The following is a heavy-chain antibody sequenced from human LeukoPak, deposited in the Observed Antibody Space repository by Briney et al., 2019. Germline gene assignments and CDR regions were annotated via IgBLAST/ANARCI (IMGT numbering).Heavy chain of an antibody. CDR2: ISGSGGST. Sequence: PGGSLRLSCAASGFTFSSYAMSWVRQALGKGLEWVSAISGSGGSTYYADSVKGRFTISRDNSKNTLYLQMNSLRAEDTAVYYCANSPIAVAGSLDYWGQGTLVTVSS. CDR3: ANSPIAVAGSLDY. J-gene: IGHJ4*02. D-gene: IGHD6-19*01. CDR1: GFTFSSYA. V-gene: IGHV3-23*01.